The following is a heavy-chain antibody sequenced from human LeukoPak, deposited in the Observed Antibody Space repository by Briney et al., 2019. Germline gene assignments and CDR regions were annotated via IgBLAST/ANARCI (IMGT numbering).Heavy chain of an antibody. V-gene: IGHV4-59*01. CDR3: ARDGGGYYYYMDV. Sequence: SETLSLTCTVSGGSISSYYWSWIRQPPGKGLEWIGYIYYSGSTNYNPSLKSRVTISVDTSKNQFSLKLSSVTAADTAVYYCARDGGGYYYYMDVWGKGTTVTVSS. CDR2: IYYSGST. D-gene: IGHD3-16*01. CDR1: GGSISSYY. J-gene: IGHJ6*03.